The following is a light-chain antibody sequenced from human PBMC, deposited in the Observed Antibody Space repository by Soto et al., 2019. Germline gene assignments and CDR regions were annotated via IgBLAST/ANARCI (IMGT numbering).Light chain of an antibody. V-gene: IGKV3-20*01. CDR1: QSVTSNY. Sequence: EIVLTQSPGSLSLSPGERATLSCGVSQSVTSNYLAWYQQKPGQAPRLLIFGASIRVTGIPDRFIGSGSGTHFTLTISRLEPEDFAVYYCQHYVTSLTTFGQGTKVEVK. J-gene: IGKJ1*01. CDR2: GAS. CDR3: QHYVTSLTT.